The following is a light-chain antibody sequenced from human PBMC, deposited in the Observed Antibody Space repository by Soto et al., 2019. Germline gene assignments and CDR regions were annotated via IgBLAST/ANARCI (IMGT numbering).Light chain of an antibody. CDR3: QSYDNSLSGPV. Sequence: QSVLTQPPSVSGAPGQRVTISCTGSSSNIGAGYDVYWYQQLPGTAPKLLIYANTNRPSGVPDRFSGSKSGTSASLAITGLQAEDEADYYCQSYDNSLSGPVFGGGTKLTVL. CDR1: SSNIGAGYD. CDR2: ANT. V-gene: IGLV1-40*01. J-gene: IGLJ2*01.